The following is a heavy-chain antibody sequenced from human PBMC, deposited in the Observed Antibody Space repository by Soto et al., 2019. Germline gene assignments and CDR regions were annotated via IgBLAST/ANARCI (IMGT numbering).Heavy chain of an antibody. CDR2: IYYSGST. Sequence: SETLSLTCTVSGGSISSGDYYWSWIRQPPGKGLEWIGYIYYSGSTYYNPSLKSRVTISVDTSKNQFSLKLSSVTAADTAVYYCARDGGSGSSTKEHFDYWGQGTLVTVSS. CDR3: ARDGGSGSSTKEHFDY. D-gene: IGHD3-10*01. V-gene: IGHV4-30-4*01. J-gene: IGHJ4*02. CDR1: GGSISSGDYY.